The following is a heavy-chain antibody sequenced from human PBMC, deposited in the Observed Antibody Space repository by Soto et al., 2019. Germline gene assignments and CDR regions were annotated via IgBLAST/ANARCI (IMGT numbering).Heavy chain of an antibody. V-gene: IGHV3-30*18. J-gene: IGHJ6*02. CDR1: GFTFSSYG. Sequence: PGGSLRLSCAASGFTFSSYGMHWVRQAPGKGLEWVAVISYDGSSKDYADSVKGRFTISRDNSKNTLYLQMNSLTIEDTAVYYCAKDDGSTWSMFYSYYGVDVWGQGTTVTVSS. CDR2: ISYDGSSK. CDR3: AKDDGSTWSMFYSYYGVDV. D-gene: IGHD6-13*01.